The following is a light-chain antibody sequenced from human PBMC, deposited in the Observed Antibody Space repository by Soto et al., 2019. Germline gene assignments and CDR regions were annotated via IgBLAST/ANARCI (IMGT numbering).Light chain of an antibody. CDR2: DVS. CDR3: SSYTSSSIYV. CDR1: SSDVGGYNY. V-gene: IGLV2-14*01. Sequence: QSVLTQPASVSGSPGQSITISCTGTSSDVGGYNYVSWYQQHPGKAPKLMIYDVSNRPSGVSNRFSGSKSGNTASLTISGLQAEDEADYYCSSYTSSSIYVFGTGTKFTVL. J-gene: IGLJ1*01.